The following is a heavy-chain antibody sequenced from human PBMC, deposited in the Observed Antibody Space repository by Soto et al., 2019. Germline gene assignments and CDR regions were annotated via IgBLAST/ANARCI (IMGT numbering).Heavy chain of an antibody. CDR1: GFIVRSNY. CDR3: ARDSGMIRGNYGMDV. J-gene: IGHJ6*02. CDR2: IYSSGNI. D-gene: IGHD3-10*01. Sequence: GGSLRLSCAASGFIVRSNYMTWVRQAPGKGLEWVSVIYSSGNIYYPDSVKGRFTTSRDNSQNTFFLQMDSLRAEDTAVYYCARDSGMIRGNYGMDVRGQGTTVTVSS. V-gene: IGHV3-53*01.